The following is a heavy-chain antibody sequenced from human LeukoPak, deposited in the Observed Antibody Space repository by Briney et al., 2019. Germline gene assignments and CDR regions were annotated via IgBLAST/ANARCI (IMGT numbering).Heavy chain of an antibody. V-gene: IGHV4-34*01. D-gene: IGHD4-23*01. CDR3: ARLLAAPPSRWYYYYYMDV. CDR2: INHSGST. CDR1: GGSFSGYY. Sequence: PSETLSLTCAVYGGSFSGYYWSWIRQPPGKGLEWIGEINHSGSTNYNPSLKSRVTISVDTSKNQFSLKLSSVTAADTAVYYCARLLAAPPSRWYYYYYMDVWGKGTTVTISS. J-gene: IGHJ6*03.